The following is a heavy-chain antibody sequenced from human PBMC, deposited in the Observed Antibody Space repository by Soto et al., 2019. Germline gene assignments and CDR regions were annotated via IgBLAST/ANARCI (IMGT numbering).Heavy chain of an antibody. V-gene: IGHV3-15*01. CDR3: STVSRFVEWSPCNYGMGV. CDR2: NKSKTQGGTT. J-gene: IGHJ6*02. CDR1: GITFSNAR. D-gene: IGHD3-3*01. Sequence: ERPLRLPCAVSGITFSNARMIWARQVSGKGLEWLDRNKSKTQGGTTVYAAPGKGRFTILRDVSKNTIYRQMNSLKPEDTTVYYCSTVSRFVEWSPCNYGMGVWGPETTVAISS.